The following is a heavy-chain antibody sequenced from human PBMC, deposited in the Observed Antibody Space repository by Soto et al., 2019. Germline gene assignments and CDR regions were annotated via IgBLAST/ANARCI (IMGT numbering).Heavy chain of an antibody. D-gene: IGHD2-2*01. CDR3: ARGIVVVPAAVSYWFDP. J-gene: IGHJ5*02. V-gene: IGHV4-31*03. CDR1: GGSISSGGYY. Sequence: PSETLSLTCTVSGGSISSGGYYWSWIRQHPGKGLEWIGYIYYSGSTYYNPSLKSRVTISVDTSKNQFSLKLNSVTAADTAVYYCARGIVVVPAAVSYWFDPWGQGTLVTVSS. CDR2: IYYSGST.